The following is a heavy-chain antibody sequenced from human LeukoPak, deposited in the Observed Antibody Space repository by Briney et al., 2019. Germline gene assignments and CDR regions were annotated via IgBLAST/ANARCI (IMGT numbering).Heavy chain of an antibody. CDR1: GGTVSGYY. J-gene: IGHJ6*04. CDR2: INHSGST. D-gene: IGHD3-3*01. Sequence: TSETLSLTCAVYGGTVSGYYWSWIRQPPGKGLEWMVEINHSGSTNYNPSLKSRVHISVDTAKDQFSLKLSSVPAADTAVYYWARGDHRSWCCYHVSVDVWGKGTTVTVSS. V-gene: IGHV4-34*01. CDR3: ARGDHRSWCCYHVSVDV.